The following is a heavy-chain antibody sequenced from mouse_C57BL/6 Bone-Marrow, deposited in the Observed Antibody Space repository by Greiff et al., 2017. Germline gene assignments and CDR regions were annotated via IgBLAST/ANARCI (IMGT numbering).Heavy chain of an antibody. V-gene: IGHV1-7*01. CDR2: INPSSGYT. J-gene: IGHJ4*01. Sequence: VQLQQSGAELAKPGASVKLSCKASGYTFTSYWMHWVKQRPGQGLEWIGYINPSSGYTKYNQKFKDKATLTADKYSSTAYMQLSSLTYEDSAVYYCARPIYYYAMDYWGQGTSVTVSS. CDR1: GYTFTSYW. CDR3: ARPIYYYAMDY.